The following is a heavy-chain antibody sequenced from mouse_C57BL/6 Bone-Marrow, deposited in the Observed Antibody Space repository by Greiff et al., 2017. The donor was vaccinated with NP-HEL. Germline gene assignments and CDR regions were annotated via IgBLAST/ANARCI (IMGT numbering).Heavy chain of an antibody. D-gene: IGHD2-3*01. V-gene: IGHV1-22*01. CDR1: GYTFTDYN. Sequence: VHVKHSGPELVKPGASVKMSCKASGYTFTDYNMHWVKQSHGKSLEWIGYINPNNGGTSYNQKFKGKATLTVNKSSSTAYMELRSLTSEDSAVYYCARGYYERAMDYWGQGTSVTVSS. CDR2: INPNNGGT. CDR3: ARGYYERAMDY. J-gene: IGHJ4*01.